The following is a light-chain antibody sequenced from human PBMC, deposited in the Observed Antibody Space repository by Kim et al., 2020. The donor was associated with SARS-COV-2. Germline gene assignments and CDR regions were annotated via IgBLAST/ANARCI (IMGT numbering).Light chain of an antibody. J-gene: IGKJ2*03. CDR1: QSVCSY. V-gene: IGKV3-11*01. CDR2: DAS. CDR3: QQRSNWRYS. Sequence: LYSGERATLTCRASQSVCSYLAWYQQKPGQAPRLLIYDASNRATGIPARFSGSGSGTDFTLTISSLEPEDFAVYYCQQRSNWRYSFGQGTKLEI.